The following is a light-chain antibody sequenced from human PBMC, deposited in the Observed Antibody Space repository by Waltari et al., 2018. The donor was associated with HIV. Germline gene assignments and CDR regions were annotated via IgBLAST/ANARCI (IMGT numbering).Light chain of an antibody. CDR1: RDISTY. Sequence: DIQLTQSPSFLSASVGDRITITCRASRDISTYLAWYQQKPGGVPKLLIYASSTLQNEVPSRFSGRGFGTEFTLTISGLQPDDFAIYYYQHLHSFPLSFGGGT. J-gene: IGKJ2*03. CDR3: QHLHSFPLS. CDR2: ASS. V-gene: IGKV1-9*01.